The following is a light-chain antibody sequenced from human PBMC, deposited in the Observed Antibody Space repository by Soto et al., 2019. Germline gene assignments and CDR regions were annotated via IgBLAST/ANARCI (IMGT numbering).Light chain of an antibody. Sequence: QSVLTQPPSVSGAPGQRVTISCTGSSSNIGAVYDVHWYQQLPGTAPKLLIYNNNNRPSGVPDRFSGSKSGTSASLAITGLQAEDEADYYCQSYDSSLSASGYVFGTGTKVTVL. CDR3: QSYDSSLSASGYV. V-gene: IGLV1-40*01. CDR1: SSNIGAVYD. J-gene: IGLJ1*01. CDR2: NNN.